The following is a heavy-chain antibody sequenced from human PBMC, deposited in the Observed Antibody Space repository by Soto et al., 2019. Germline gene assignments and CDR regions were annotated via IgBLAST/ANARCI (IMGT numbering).Heavy chain of an antibody. CDR3: ARAGNWNYMFGP. D-gene: IGHD1-7*01. CDR2: IYYSGST. Sequence: SETLSLTCTVSGGSVSSGSYYWSWIRQPPGKGLEWIGYIYYSGSTNYTPSLKCRVTISVDTSKNQFSLKVSSVTAADTAVYYCARAGNWNYMFGPWGQGTLVTVSS. CDR1: GGSVSSGSYY. V-gene: IGHV4-61*01. J-gene: IGHJ5*02.